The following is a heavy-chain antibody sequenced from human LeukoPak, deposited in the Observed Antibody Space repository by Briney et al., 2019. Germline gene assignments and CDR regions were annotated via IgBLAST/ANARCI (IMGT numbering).Heavy chain of an antibody. CDR1: GYTFTSYY. J-gene: IGHJ4*02. Sequence: ASVKVSCKASGYTFTSYYMHWVRQAPGQGLEWMGIINPSGGSTSYAQKFQGRVTMTRDTSTSTVYMELSSLRSEDTAVYYCAREVKKDPYYYDSSGLDWGQGTLVTVSS. CDR2: INPSGGST. V-gene: IGHV1-46*01. CDR3: AREVKKDPYYYDSSGLD. D-gene: IGHD3-22*01.